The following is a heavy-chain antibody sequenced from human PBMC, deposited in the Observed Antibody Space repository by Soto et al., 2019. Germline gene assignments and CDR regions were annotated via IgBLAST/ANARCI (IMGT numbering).Heavy chain of an antibody. CDR3: ARNVDFWSGYYDY. J-gene: IGHJ4*02. CDR1: GGSISSGGYY. CDR2: IYYSGST. V-gene: IGHV4-31*03. D-gene: IGHD3-3*01. Sequence: KSGPTLVNPTQTLTLTCTVSGGSISSGGYYWSWIRQHPGKGLEWIGYIYYSGSTYYNPSLKSRVTISVDTSKNQFSLKLSSVTAADTAVYYCARNVDFWSGYYDYWGQGTLVTVSS.